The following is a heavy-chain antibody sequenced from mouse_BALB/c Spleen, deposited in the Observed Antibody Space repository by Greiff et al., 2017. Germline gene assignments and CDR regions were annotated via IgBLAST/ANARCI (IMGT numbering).Heavy chain of an antibody. D-gene: IGHD2-4*01. Sequence: QVQLQQSGAELVRPGTSVKVSCKASGYAFTNYLIEWVKQRPGQGLEWIGVINPGSGGTNYNEKFKGKATLTADKSSSTAYMQLSSLTSDDSAVYFCARRSKPPITTFAIDYRGQGTSGTV. CDR1: GYAFTNYL. J-gene: IGHJ4*01. CDR3: ARRSKPPITTFAIDY. CDR2: INPGSGGT. V-gene: IGHV1-54*01.